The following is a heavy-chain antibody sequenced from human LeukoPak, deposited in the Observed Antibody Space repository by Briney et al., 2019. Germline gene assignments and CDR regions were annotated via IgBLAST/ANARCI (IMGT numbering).Heavy chain of an antibody. V-gene: IGHV3-30-3*01. Sequence: PGGSLRLSCAASGFTFSSYAMHWVRQAPGKGLEWVAVISYDGSNKFYADSVKGRFTISRDNSKNTLYLQMNSLRAEDTAVYYCARPEGDFWSGYLKLDYWGQGIPVTVSS. CDR2: ISYDGSNK. D-gene: IGHD3-3*01. CDR1: GFTFSSYA. CDR3: ARPEGDFWSGYLKLDY. J-gene: IGHJ4*02.